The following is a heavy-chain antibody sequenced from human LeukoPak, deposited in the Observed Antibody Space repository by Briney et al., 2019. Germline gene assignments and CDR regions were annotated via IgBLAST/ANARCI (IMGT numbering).Heavy chain of an antibody. CDR1: GGSISSSSYY. D-gene: IGHD3-10*01. J-gene: IGHJ6*03. V-gene: IGHV4-39*07. CDR2: IYYSGST. CDR3: ARDLGFGIPTYYYYYYMDV. Sequence: PSETLSLTCTVSGGSISSSSYYWGWIRQPPGKGLEWIGSIYYSGSTYYNPSLKSRVTISVGTSKNQLSLRLSSVTAADTAVYYCARDLGFGIPTYYYYYYMDVWGKGTTVTISS.